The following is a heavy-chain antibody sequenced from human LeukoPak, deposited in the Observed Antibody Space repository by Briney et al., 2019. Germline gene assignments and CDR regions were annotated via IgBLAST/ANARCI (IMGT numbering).Heavy chain of an antibody. D-gene: IGHD3-3*01. J-gene: IGHJ4*02. Sequence: GGSLRLSCAASGFSFTSYAMSWVRQAPGKGLEWVSAITDSGGSTYYADSVKGRFTVTRDNSKNTLYLQMNSLRAEDTAVNYCAEGGPWSDFDYWGQGTLVTVSS. CDR2: ITDSGGST. V-gene: IGHV3-23*01. CDR3: AEGGPWSDFDY. CDR1: GFSFTSYA.